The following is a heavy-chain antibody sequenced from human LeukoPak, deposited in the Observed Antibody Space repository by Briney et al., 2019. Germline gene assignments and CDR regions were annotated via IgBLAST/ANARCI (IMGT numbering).Heavy chain of an antibody. V-gene: IGHV3-9*01. D-gene: IGHD5-18*01. Sequence: GGSLRLSCAASGFTFSSYAMHWVRQAPGKGLEWVSGISWNSGSIGYADSVKGRFTISRDNAKNSLYLQMNSLRAEDTALYYCAKAYSYGRTSYYFDYWGQGTLVTVSP. J-gene: IGHJ4*02. CDR1: GFTFSSYA. CDR3: AKAYSYGRTSYYFDY. CDR2: ISWNSGSI.